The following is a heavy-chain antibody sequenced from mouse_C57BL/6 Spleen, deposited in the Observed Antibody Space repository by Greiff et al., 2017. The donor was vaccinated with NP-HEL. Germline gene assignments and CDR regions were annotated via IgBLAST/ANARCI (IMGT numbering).Heavy chain of an antibody. V-gene: IGHV5-15*01. CDR2: ISNLAYSI. D-gene: IGHD2-4*01. CDR3: ARADDYDDAMDY. J-gene: IGHJ4*01. Sequence: EVQGVESGGGLVQPGGSLKLSCAASGFTFSDYGMAWVRQAPRKGPEWVAFISNLAYSIYYADTVTGRFTISRENAKNTLYLEVSSLRSEDTAMYYCARADDYDDAMDYWGQGTSVTVSS. CDR1: GFTFSDYG.